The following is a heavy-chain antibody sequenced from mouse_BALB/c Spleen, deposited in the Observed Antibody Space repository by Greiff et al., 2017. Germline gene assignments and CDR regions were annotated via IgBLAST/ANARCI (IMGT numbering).Heavy chain of an antibody. CDR1: GFTFSSYA. D-gene: IGHD2-3*01. V-gene: IGHV5-6-5*01. Sequence: EVKLMESGGGLVKPGGSLKLSCAASGFTFSSYAMSWVRQTPEKRLEWVASISSGGSTYYPDSVKGRFTISRDNARNILYLQMSSLRSEDTAMYYCARGRGDGNYAMDYWGQGTSVTVSS. J-gene: IGHJ4*01. CDR3: ARGRGDGNYAMDY. CDR2: ISSGGST.